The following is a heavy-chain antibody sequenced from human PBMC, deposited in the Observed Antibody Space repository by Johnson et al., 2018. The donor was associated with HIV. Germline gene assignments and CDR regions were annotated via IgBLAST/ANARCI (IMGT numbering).Heavy chain of an antibody. CDR2: IQYDGNNK. CDR1: GFTFSSYW. V-gene: IGHV3-30*02. CDR3: ARDWGGYCSGGSCYGDAFDI. Sequence: QVQLVESGGGLVQPGGSLRLSCAASGFTFSSYWMSWVRQAPGKGLEWVAFIQYDGNNKYYAESVKGRFTISRDNSNNTLYLQMNSLRAEDTAVYYCARDWGGYCSGGSCYGDAFDIWGQGTRVTVSS. J-gene: IGHJ3*02. D-gene: IGHD2-15*01.